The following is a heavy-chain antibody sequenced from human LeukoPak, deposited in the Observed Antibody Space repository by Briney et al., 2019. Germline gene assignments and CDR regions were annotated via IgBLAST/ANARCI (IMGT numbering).Heavy chain of an antibody. D-gene: IGHD6-13*01. Sequence: SVKVSCKASGGTFSSYAISWVRQAPGQGLEWMGGIIPIFGTANYAQKLQGRVTMTTDTSTSTAYMELRSLRSDDTAVYYCARIITPGYSSSWYSMPLYFDYWGQGTLVTVSS. CDR3: ARIITPGYSSSWYSMPLYFDY. CDR1: GGTFSSYA. J-gene: IGHJ4*02. V-gene: IGHV1-69*05. CDR2: IIPIFGTA.